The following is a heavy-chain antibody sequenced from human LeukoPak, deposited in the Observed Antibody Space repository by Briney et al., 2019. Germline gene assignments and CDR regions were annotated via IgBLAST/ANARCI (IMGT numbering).Heavy chain of an antibody. Sequence: GGSLRLSCAASGFTFSNNGMYWVRQAPGKGLEWVAVISYDGSIKYYAESVKGRFTISRDNSKNTVYLQMNSLRAEDTAVYFCAKDLYEGNTYGNLPDCWGQGTLVTVSS. CDR3: AKDLYEGNTYGNLPDC. CDR1: GFTFSNNG. J-gene: IGHJ4*02. D-gene: IGHD5-18*01. V-gene: IGHV3-30*18. CDR2: ISYDGSIK.